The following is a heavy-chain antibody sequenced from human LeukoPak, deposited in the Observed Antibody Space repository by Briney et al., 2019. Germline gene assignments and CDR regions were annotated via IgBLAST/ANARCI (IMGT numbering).Heavy chain of an antibody. V-gene: IGHV4-4*07. Sequence: SETLSLTCTVSGGSISGYYWSWIRQPAGKGLEWIGRIYTSGSTNYNPSLKSRVTMSVDTSKNQFSLKLSSVTAADTAVYYCARGPAGYCISTSCYTVVSWGQGTLVTVSS. CDR3: ARGPAGYCISTSCYTVVS. D-gene: IGHD2-2*02. J-gene: IGHJ4*02. CDR1: GGSISGYY. CDR2: IYTSGST.